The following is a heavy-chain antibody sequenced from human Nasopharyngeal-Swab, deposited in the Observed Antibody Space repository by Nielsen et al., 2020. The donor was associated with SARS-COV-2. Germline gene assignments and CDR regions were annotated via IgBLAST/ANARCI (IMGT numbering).Heavy chain of an antibody. Sequence: SETLSLTCSVSCGSISNYHWNWIRQPPVKGLEWIGYIYYSGSTNYNPSLKSRVTISVDTSKNQFSLKLSSVTAADTAVYYCARRGEGYGDYLDYWGQGTLVTVSS. CDR2: IYYSGST. V-gene: IGHV4-59*08. J-gene: IGHJ4*02. CDR1: CGSISNYH. D-gene: IGHD4-17*01. CDR3: ARRGEGYGDYLDY.